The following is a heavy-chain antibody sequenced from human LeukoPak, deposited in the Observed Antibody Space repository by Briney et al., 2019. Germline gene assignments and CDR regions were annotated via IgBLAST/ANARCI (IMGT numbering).Heavy chain of an antibody. V-gene: IGHV3-74*03. CDR1: GFTFSSYW. J-gene: IGHJ3*02. D-gene: IGHD2-21*01. CDR3: SRGGVFHGFDI. Sequence: GGSLRLSCAASGFTFSSYWMHWVRQAPGKGLEWVSRIDSDGGGTMYADSVKGRFTISRDNAKNTLYLQMDSLRDEDTAAYYCSRGGVFHGFDIWGQGTMVTVSS. CDR2: IDSDGGGT.